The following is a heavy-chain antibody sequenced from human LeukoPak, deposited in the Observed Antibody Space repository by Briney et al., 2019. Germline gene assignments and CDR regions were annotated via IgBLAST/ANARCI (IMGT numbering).Heavy chain of an antibody. CDR3: ARVRGYSFGLVS. CDR1: GFTLSTYW. V-gene: IGHV3-74*01. Sequence: PGGSLRLSCAASGFTLSTYWMHWVRQAPGKGLVWVSRIHDDGKSTTYADSVKGRFTISRDNAKNTLYLQMNSLRAEDTAVYYCARVRGYSFGLVSWGQGTLVTVSS. J-gene: IGHJ5*02. D-gene: IGHD5-18*01. CDR2: IHDDGKST.